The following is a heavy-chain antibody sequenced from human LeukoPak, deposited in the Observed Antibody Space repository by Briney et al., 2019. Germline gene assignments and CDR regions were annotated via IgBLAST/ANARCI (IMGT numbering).Heavy chain of an antibody. CDR3: ASGLNAYYDILTGYGLFDY. CDR2: ICPGDSDT. CDR1: GYSFTSYW. Sequence: GESLKISCKGSGYSFTSYWIGWVRQMPGKGLEWMGIICPGDSDTRYSPSFQGQVTISADKSISTAYLQWSSLKASDTAMYYCASGLNAYYDILTGYGLFDYWGQGTLVTVSS. D-gene: IGHD3-9*01. V-gene: IGHV5-51*01. J-gene: IGHJ4*02.